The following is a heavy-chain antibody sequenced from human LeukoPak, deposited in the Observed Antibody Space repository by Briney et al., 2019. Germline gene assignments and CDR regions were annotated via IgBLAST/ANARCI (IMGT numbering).Heavy chain of an antibody. J-gene: IGHJ4*02. CDR3: VREIIVGAEDFDF. CDR1: GYTFTDYC. V-gene: IGHV1-2*02. D-gene: IGHD1-26*01. Sequence: GASVKVSCKASGYTFTDYCIHWVRRAPGQGLEWMGWINPNSGDTNYGRKFQGRVSMTSDTSSNTAYMELSSLRSDDTAIYYCVREIIVGAEDFDFWGQGALVTVSS. CDR2: INPNSGDT.